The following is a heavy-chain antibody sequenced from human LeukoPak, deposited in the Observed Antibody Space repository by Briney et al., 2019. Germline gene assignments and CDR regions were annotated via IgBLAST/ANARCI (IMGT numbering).Heavy chain of an antibody. CDR2: FYSDGRT. Sequence: GGSLRLSCAASGFSVSDNYMHWVRQAPGKGLEWVSAFYSDGRTYYADSVRGRFSISRDDSKNTLYLQMNNLRVEDTALYYCAGDCSGGACDSAADAFAMWGPGTMVTVSS. CDR1: GFSVSDNY. CDR3: AGDCSGGACDSAADAFAM. D-gene: IGHD2-15*01. V-gene: IGHV3-53*01. J-gene: IGHJ3*02.